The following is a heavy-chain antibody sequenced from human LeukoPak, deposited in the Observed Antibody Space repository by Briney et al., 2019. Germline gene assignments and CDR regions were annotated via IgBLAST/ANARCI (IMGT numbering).Heavy chain of an antibody. CDR3: ARASYCSGGSCCSDY. J-gene: IGHJ4*02. Sequence: GGSLRLSCAASGFTFSNYDMHWVRQAPGKGLERVAVISYDGSNKYYADSVKGRFTIYRDNSKNTLYLQMSSLKSDDPAVYYCARASYCSGGSCCSDYWGQGTLVTVSS. V-gene: IGHV3-30*03. D-gene: IGHD2-15*01. CDR1: GFTFSNYD. CDR2: ISYDGSNK.